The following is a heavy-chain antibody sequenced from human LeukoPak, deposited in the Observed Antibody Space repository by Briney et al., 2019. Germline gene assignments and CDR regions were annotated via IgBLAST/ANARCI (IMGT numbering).Heavy chain of an antibody. D-gene: IGHD3-10*01. J-gene: IGHJ5*02. CDR3: ARGRGSGNYSWFDP. CDR2: ISNGGHNT. CDR1: GFTFSSYA. V-gene: IGHV3-23*01. Sequence: GGSLRLSCAGSGFTFSSYAMNWVRQAPGKGLEWVSVISNGGHNTYYADSVKGRFTVSRDNSKNTMYLQMHSLRAEDTAVYYCARGRGSGNYSWFDPWGQGTLVTVSS.